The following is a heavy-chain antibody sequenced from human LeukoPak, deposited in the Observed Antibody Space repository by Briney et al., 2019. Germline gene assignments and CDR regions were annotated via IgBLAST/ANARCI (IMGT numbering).Heavy chain of an antibody. Sequence: GESLKISCKGSGYSFTSYWIGWVRQMPGKGLEWMGIIYPGDSDTRYSPPFQGQVTISADKSISTAYLQWSSLKASDTAMYYCARRTYCRSTSCYDAFDIWGQGTMVTVSS. D-gene: IGHD2-2*01. CDR2: IYPGDSDT. J-gene: IGHJ3*02. CDR1: GYSFTSYW. V-gene: IGHV5-51*01. CDR3: ARRTYCRSTSCYDAFDI.